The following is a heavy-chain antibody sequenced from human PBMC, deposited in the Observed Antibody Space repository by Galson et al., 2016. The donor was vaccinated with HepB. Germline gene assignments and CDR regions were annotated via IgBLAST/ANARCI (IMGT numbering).Heavy chain of an antibody. V-gene: IGHV5-51*03. J-gene: IGHJ4*02. CDR3: VRSRTERQLAAFDY. D-gene: IGHD1-1*01. CDR2: IYPGDSDT. CDR1: GYSFSTYW. Sequence: QSGAEVKKPGESLRISCKGSGYSFSTYWIGWVRQMPGKGLEWMGIIYPGDSDTRYSPSFQGRVTISADTSFTTAYLQWSLRASDTAIYYCVRSRTERQLAAFDYWGQGTVVTVSS.